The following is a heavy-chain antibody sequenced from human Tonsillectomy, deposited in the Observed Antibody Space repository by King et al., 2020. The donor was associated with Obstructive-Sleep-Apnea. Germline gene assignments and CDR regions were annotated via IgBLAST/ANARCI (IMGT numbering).Heavy chain of an antibody. V-gene: IGHV3-49*03. CDR1: GFNFGDNA. Sequence: VQLVESGGGLVHPGRSLRLSCSATGFNFGDNARSWFRPAPGKGLWRGGCIKGKVFSGTTECAASVKGTFTISRDDSKSVAYLQMNSLKTEDTAVYYCARGGGAPDYWGQGTLVSVSS. D-gene: IGHD3-16*01. J-gene: IGHJ4*02. CDR3: ARGGGAPDY. CDR2: IKGKVFSGTT.